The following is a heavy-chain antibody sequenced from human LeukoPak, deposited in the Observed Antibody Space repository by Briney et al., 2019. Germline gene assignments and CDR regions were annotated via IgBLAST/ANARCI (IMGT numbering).Heavy chain of an antibody. V-gene: IGHV3-21*01. Sequence: PGGCLRLSCAASGFTFSSYSMNWVRQAPGKGLEWVSSIGGSSSSLYYADSLKGRFTISRDNAKNSLYLQMNSLRAEDTAVYYCAREIDEGFDYWGQGTLVTVSS. J-gene: IGHJ4*02. CDR1: GFTFSSYS. CDR2: IGGSSSSL. CDR3: AREIDEGFDY.